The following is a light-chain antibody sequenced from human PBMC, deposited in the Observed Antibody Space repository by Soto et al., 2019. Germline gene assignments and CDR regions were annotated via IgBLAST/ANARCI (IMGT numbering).Light chain of an antibody. CDR1: QDIRSW. J-gene: IGKJ1*01. CDR3: QQANTFPT. CDR2: AAS. V-gene: IGKV1-12*01. Sequence: DIQMTQSPSSVSASVGDRVTITCRASQDIRSWLAWYQQKPGKAPNLLIYAASTLRSGVPSRFSGSGSGTDFTLTISSLQAEDFAVYYCQQANTFPTFGQGTKVDI.